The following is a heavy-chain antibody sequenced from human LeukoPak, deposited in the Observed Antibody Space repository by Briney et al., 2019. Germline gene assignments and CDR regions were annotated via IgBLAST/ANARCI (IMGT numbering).Heavy chain of an antibody. Sequence: GGSLRLSCAASGFTVSSNYMSWVRQAPGKGLEWVSVIYSGGSTYNADSVKGRFTISRDNSKNTLYLQMNSLRAEDTAVYYCARAGTTGDFDYWGQGTLVTVSS. J-gene: IGHJ4*02. V-gene: IGHV3-53*01. CDR1: GFTVSSNY. CDR2: IYSGGST. D-gene: IGHD4-11*01. CDR3: ARAGTTGDFDY.